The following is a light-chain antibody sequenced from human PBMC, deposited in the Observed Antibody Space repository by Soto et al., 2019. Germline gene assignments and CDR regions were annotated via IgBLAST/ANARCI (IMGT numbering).Light chain of an antibody. CDR1: QDISRN. V-gene: IGKV1-33*01. Sequence: DIQMTQSPSSLSASVGARVTITCQASQDISRNLNWLKQKTGEAPKLLIYDASKLETGVPSRFSGSGSGTEYTLTITSLQPEDLATYFCQQYHNLPYTFGQVTNLEIK. CDR2: DAS. J-gene: IGKJ2*01. CDR3: QQYHNLPYT.